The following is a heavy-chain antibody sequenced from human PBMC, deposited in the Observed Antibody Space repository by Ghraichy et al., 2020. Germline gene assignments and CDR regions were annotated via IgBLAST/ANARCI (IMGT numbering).Heavy chain of an antibody. Sequence: GGSLRLSCAASGFTFSSYAMSWVRQAPGKGLEWVSAISGSGGSTYYADSVKGRFTISRDNSKNTLYLQMNSLRAEDTAVYYCAKGGYCTNGVCYGQASTFDYWGQGTLVTVSS. CDR1: GFTFSSYA. CDR2: ISGSGGST. V-gene: IGHV3-23*01. CDR3: AKGGYCTNGVCYGQASTFDY. J-gene: IGHJ4*02. D-gene: IGHD2-8*01.